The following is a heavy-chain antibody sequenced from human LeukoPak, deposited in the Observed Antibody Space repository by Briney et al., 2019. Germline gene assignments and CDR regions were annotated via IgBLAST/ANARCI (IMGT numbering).Heavy chain of an antibody. CDR1: GYTLTELS. J-gene: IGHJ4*02. Sequence: ASVKVSCKVSGYTLTELSMHWVRQAPGKGLEWMGGFDPEDGETIYAQKFQGRVTMTRNTSISTAYMELSSLRSEDTAVYYCARGRSGDFDYWGQGTLVTVSS. CDR2: FDPEDGET. D-gene: IGHD1-26*01. V-gene: IGHV1-24*01. CDR3: ARGRSGDFDY.